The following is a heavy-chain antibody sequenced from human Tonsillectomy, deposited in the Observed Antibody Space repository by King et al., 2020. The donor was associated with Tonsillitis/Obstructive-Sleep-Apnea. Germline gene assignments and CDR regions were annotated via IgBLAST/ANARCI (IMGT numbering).Heavy chain of an antibody. CDR3: ARLTMTTVGALFDY. Sequence: LQLQESGPGLVKPSETLSLTCTVSGGSISSSSYYWGWIRQPPGKGLEWIGSIYYSGSTYYNPYLKSRVTISVDTSKNPFSLKLSSVAAAATAVYYCARLTMTTVGALFDYWGQGTLVTVSS. CDR2: IYYSGST. CDR1: GGSISSSSYY. D-gene: IGHD4-23*01. J-gene: IGHJ4*02. V-gene: IGHV4-39*01.